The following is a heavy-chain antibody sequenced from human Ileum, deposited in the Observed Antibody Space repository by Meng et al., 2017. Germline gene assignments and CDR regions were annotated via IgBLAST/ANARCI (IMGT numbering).Heavy chain of an antibody. CDR1: GGYISSSFY. Sequence: QSQECGPGLLEPSGPLSLTCTVSGGYISSSFYWSWVRQSTGKGLEWIGQIYLAGRPNYNPSLESRVTISVDKSKNQFSLRLTSVTAADTAIFYCVRHGGKYFDSWGQGTLVTVSS. CDR2: IYLAGRP. V-gene: IGHV4-4*02. J-gene: IGHJ4*02. D-gene: IGHD2-15*01. CDR3: VRHGGKYFDS.